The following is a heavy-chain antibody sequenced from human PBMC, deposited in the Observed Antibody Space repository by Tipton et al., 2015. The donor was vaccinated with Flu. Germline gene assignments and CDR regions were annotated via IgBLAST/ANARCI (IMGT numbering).Heavy chain of an antibody. CDR1: GYIFTFYY. J-gene: IGHJ4*02. D-gene: IGHD1-26*01. Sequence: QLVQSGPEVKKPGASVTVSCRASGYIFTFYYVHWVRQAPGQGLEWMGIITPSGASTSYGKKFRGRVTMTRDTSTSTVYLELSSLRSEDTAVYYCARDGRILGATTIDYWGQGTLVTVSS. V-gene: IGHV1-46*01. CDR3: ARDGRILGATTIDY. CDR2: ITPSGAST.